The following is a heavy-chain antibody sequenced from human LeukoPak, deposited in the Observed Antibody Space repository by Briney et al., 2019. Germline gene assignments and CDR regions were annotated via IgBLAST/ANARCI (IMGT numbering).Heavy chain of an antibody. CDR3: ARDRTVVTPEFDY. CDR2: INGDGNLK. V-gene: IGHV3-74*01. CDR1: GFTFSTNW. J-gene: IGHJ4*02. Sequence: GGSLRLSCDVSGFTFSTNWMDWVRQAPGKGLVWVSRINGDGNLKSYADSVKGRLTISRDNNKNTLYLHMSSLRAEDTAVYYCARDRTVVTPEFDYWGQGTLVTVSS. D-gene: IGHD4-23*01.